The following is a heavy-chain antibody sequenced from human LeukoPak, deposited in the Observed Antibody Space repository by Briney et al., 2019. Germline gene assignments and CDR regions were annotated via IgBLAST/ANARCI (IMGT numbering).Heavy chain of an antibody. D-gene: IGHD5-24*01. CDR3: ARDWGSRDGYNYPYYYYYGMDV. Sequence: GGSLRLSCAASGFTFSTYEMNWVRQAPGKGLEWVSYIGSRPTTIYYADSVKGRFIISRDNTKRSLYLEMNSLRAEDAAVYYCARDWGSRDGYNYPYYYYYGMDVWGQGTTVTVSS. V-gene: IGHV3-48*03. CDR1: GFTFSTYE. CDR2: IGSRPTTI. J-gene: IGHJ6*02.